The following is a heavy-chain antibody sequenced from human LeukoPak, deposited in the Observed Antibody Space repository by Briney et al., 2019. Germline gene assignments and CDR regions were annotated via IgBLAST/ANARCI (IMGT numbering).Heavy chain of an antibody. V-gene: IGHV5-51*01. Sequence: GESLKIPCQGPGYTFVNYWVAWVRQMPRKGPGLMGIFYPADSEPSYSPSFQGHVPFSAAASTSVAYLQWKSLKAADTVRYYCLAYNWNEAPGFDLWGQGTMVTVSS. D-gene: IGHD1-1*01. CDR3: LAYNWNEAPGFDL. CDR1: GYTFVNYW. CDR2: FYPADSEP. J-gene: IGHJ3*01.